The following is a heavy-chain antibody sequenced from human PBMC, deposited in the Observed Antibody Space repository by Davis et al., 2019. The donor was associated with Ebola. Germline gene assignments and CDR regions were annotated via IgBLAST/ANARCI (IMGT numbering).Heavy chain of an antibody. J-gene: IGHJ4*02. Sequence: GESLKISCVGSGFTFSRDWMTWLRQTPGKGLEWVANIKQDGSEKYYVDSVKGRFTISRDNAKNSLFLQMNSLRAEDTATYYCARYCHYPDCSYFDCWGQGTVVAVSS. CDR1: GFTFSRDW. CDR3: ARYCHYPDCSYFDC. V-gene: IGHV3-7*03. CDR2: IKQDGSEK. D-gene: IGHD3-16*01.